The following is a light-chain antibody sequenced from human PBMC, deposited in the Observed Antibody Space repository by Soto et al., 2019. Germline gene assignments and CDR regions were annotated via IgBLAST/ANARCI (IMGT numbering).Light chain of an antibody. J-gene: IGKJ1*01. CDR1: QSLTNNY. V-gene: IGKV3-20*01. CDR3: QQYEAVVT. CDR2: GAS. Sequence: ESVLTRSPGTLSLSPGERATLSCRTSQSLTNNYFAWYQQKPGRALRLLIDGASTRATGIPDRFSGSGSGTDFTLTISRLEPEDVAVYYCQQYEAVVTFGQGTKVDI.